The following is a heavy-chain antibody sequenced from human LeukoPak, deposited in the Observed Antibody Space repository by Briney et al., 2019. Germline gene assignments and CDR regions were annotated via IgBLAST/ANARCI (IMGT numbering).Heavy chain of an antibody. Sequence: ASPKVSSKASRYTFTGYYMHTVPEAPGPGLERMGWINPNCGGTNYAQKFQGRVTMTRDTSISTDYMDLSRLRSDDTAMYYCARAEHPIVEEAFDIWGQGTMVTVSS. J-gene: IGHJ3*02. CDR3: ARAEHPIVEEAFDI. CDR1: RYTFTGYY. CDR2: INPNCGGT. D-gene: IGHD2-15*01. V-gene: IGHV1-2*02.